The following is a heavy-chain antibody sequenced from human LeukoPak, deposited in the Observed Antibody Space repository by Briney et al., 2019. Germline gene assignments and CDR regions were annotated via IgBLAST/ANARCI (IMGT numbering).Heavy chain of an antibody. CDR3: AGDTHSSNWYDH. D-gene: IGHD6-13*01. CDR1: GFSFSDYR. CDR2: INEDGGEK. V-gene: IGHV3-7*03. J-gene: IGHJ5*02. Sequence: GGSLRLSCVASGFSFSDYRMMWVRQAPGKGLECVANINEDGGEKYYVDSVKGRFTISRDNTKNSIYLQMNSLRVDDTAVYYCAGDTHSSNWYDHWGQGTLVTVSS.